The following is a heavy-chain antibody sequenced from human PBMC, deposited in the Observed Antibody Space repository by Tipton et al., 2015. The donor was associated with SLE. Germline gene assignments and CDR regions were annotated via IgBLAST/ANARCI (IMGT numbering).Heavy chain of an antibody. D-gene: IGHD2-2*01. V-gene: IGHV4-38-2*02. Sequence: LRLSCTVSDGSISSGYYWGWIRQPPGKGLEWIGSIYHSGSTYYNPPLKSRVTISVDTSKNQFSLKLSSVTAADTAVYYCARATNAEGVFDYWGQGTLVTVSS. CDR1: DGSISSGYY. CDR2: IYHSGST. J-gene: IGHJ4*02. CDR3: ARATNAEGVFDY.